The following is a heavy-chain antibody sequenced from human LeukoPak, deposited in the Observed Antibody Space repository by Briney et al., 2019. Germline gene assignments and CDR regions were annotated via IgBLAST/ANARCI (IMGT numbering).Heavy chain of an antibody. V-gene: IGHV3-30*03. Sequence: GGSLRLSCAASGFTFSSYGMHWVRQAPGKGLEWVAVISYDGSNKYYADSVKGRFTISRDNSKNTLFLQMNSLGAEDTAVYYCATASGSYYSVYWGQGTLVTVSS. CDR1: GFTFSSYG. D-gene: IGHD1-26*01. J-gene: IGHJ4*02. CDR3: ATASGSYYSVY. CDR2: ISYDGSNK.